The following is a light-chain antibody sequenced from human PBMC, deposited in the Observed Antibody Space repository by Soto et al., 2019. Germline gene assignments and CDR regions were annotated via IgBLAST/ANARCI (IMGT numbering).Light chain of an antibody. CDR3: QQYNNWPIIT. J-gene: IGKJ5*01. Sequence: DILMTQSPGTLSVSPGERATLSCRASHSFSVNLAWYQQKDDQAPRLLIYGASTRATGVPARFSSSGSGTELILTISSLQSEDFAVYYYQQYNNWPIITFGQGTRLEIK. CDR2: GAS. V-gene: IGKV3-15*01. CDR1: HSFSVN.